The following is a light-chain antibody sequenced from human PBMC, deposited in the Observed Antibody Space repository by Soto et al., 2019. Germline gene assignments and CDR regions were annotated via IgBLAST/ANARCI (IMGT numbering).Light chain of an antibody. V-gene: IGLV2-14*01. CDR3: SSYTSGSTFV. Sequence: QSVLTQPASVSGSPGQSITISCTGTSSDVGGYDYVSWYQQHPGKAPKLMIYEVTNRPSGVSIRFSASKSGDTASLTISGLQAEDEADYYCSSYTSGSTFVFGTGTKVTVL. CDR1: SSDVGGYDY. CDR2: EVT. J-gene: IGLJ1*01.